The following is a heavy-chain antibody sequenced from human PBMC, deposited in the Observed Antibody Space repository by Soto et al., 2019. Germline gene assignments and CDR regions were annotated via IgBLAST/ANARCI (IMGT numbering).Heavy chain of an antibody. J-gene: IGHJ3*02. CDR3: ARERRYYYDSSGYEPHDAFDI. V-gene: IGHV4-34*01. Sequence: SETLSLTCAVYGGSFSGYYWSWIRQPPGKGLEWIGEINHSGSTNYNPSLKSRVTISVDTSKNQFSLKLSSVTAADTAVYYCARERRYYYDSSGYEPHDAFDIWGQGTMVTVSS. CDR1: GGSFSGYY. CDR2: INHSGST. D-gene: IGHD3-22*01.